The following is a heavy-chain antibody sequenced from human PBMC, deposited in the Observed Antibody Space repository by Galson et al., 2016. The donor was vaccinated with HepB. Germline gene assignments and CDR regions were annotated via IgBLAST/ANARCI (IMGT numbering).Heavy chain of an antibody. D-gene: IGHD3-10*01. CDR1: GGSISSGGYY. Sequence: TLSLTCTVSGGSISSGGYYWSWIRQHPGMGLEFIGYIYYSGSSYYNPSLKSRISMSVDTSKNQFSLRLSSVTAADTAVYYCARGWFGEFSRNNWFNPWGQGTLVTVSA. CDR3: ARGWFGEFSRNNWFNP. CDR2: IYYSGSS. J-gene: IGHJ5*02. V-gene: IGHV4-31*03.